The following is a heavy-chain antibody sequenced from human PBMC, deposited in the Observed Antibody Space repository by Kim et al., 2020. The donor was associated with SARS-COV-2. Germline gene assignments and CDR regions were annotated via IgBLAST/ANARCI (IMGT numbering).Heavy chain of an antibody. CDR1: GGSFSGYY. CDR2: INHSGST. V-gene: IGHV4-34*01. CDR3: ARWSNTMIVVDTYGGGY. D-gene: IGHD3-22*01. Sequence: SETLSLTCAVYGGSFSGYYWSWIRQPPGKGLEWIGEINHSGSTNYNPSLKSRVTISVDTSKNQFSLKLSSVTAADTAVYYCARWSNTMIVVDTYGGGYWGQGTLVTVSS. J-gene: IGHJ4*02.